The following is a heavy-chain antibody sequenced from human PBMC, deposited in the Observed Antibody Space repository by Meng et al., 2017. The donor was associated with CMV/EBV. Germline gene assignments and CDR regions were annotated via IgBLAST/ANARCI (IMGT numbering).Heavy chain of an antibody. CDR2: IHDSGST. CDR3: ERVREGFWSGFSTFDY. Sequence: SETLSLTCTVSGDSISGYYWSWIRQPPGKGLEWIGHIHDSGSTYYNPSLKSRVTISVDTSKNQFSLQLSSVTAADTAVYYCERVREGFWSGFSTFDYWGQGTLVTVSS. V-gene: IGHV4-59*01. J-gene: IGHJ4*02. D-gene: IGHD3-3*01. CDR1: GDSISGYY.